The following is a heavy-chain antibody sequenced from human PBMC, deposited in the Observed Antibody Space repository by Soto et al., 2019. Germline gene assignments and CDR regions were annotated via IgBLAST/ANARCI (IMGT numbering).Heavy chain of an antibody. CDR3: ARVRDCSGGSCYSYYYYMDV. CDR2: IYPGDSDT. J-gene: IGHJ6*03. D-gene: IGHD2-15*01. Sequence: GESLKISCKGSGYSFTSYWIGWVRQMPGKGLEWMGIIYPGDSDTRYSPSFQGQVTISADKSISTAYLQWSSLKASDTAMYYCARVRDCSGGSCYSYYYYMDVWGKGTTVTVSS. CDR1: GYSFTSYW. V-gene: IGHV5-51*01.